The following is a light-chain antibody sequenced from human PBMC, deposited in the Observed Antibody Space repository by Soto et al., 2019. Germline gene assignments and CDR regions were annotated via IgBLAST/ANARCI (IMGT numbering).Light chain of an antibody. V-gene: IGLV2-23*01. J-gene: IGLJ3*02. CDR1: SRDVGSYNP. Sequence: QSALTQPASVSGSPGQSITISCTGTSRDVGSYNPVSWYQKHPGKAPKLIIYEGSKRPSGVSDRFSGSKSGNTASLTISGLQAEDESDYYCCSYAGSNTWVFGGGTKLTVL. CDR2: EGS. CDR3: CSYAGSNTWV.